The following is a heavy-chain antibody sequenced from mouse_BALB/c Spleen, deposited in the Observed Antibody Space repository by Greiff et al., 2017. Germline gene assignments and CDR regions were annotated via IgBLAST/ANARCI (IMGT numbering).Heavy chain of an antibody. CDR1: GYTFTSYW. Sequence: QVHVKQPGAELVKPGASVKLSCKASGYTFTSYWMHWVKQRPGQGLEWIGEINPSNGRTNYNEKFKSKATLTVDKSSSTAYMQLSSLTSEDSAVYYCARGGGLRAMDYWGQGTSVTVSS. D-gene: IGHD2-4*01. CDR2: INPSNGRT. CDR3: ARGGGLRAMDY. J-gene: IGHJ4*01. V-gene: IGHV1S81*02.